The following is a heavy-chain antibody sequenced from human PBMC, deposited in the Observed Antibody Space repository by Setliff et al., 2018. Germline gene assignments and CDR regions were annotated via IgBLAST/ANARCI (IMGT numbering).Heavy chain of an antibody. CDR3: ARDAPQDYYYYMDV. V-gene: IGHV4-31*03. Sequence: TLSLTCTVSGGSISSDGYYWSWIRQHPGKGLEWIGNIYYSGSTYYNPSLKSRVTISVDTSKNQFSLKLRTVTAADTAVYYCARDAPQDYYYYMDVWGKGTTVTVSS. CDR2: IYYSGST. CDR1: GGSISSDGYY. J-gene: IGHJ6*03.